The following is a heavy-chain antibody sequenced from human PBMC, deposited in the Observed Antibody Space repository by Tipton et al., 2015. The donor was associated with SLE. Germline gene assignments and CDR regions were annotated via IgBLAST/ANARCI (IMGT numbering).Heavy chain of an antibody. V-gene: IGHV4-31*03. Sequence: TLSLTCTVSGDSINSGGYYWTWIRQHPGKGLEWIGYIYYSGSTYYNPSLKSRVTISVDTSKNQFSLKLSSVTAADTAVYYCAKNSGSYYFDDWGQGTLVTVSS. J-gene: IGHJ4*02. CDR3: AKNSGSYYFDD. CDR1: GDSINSGGYY. D-gene: IGHD3-10*01. CDR2: IYYSGST.